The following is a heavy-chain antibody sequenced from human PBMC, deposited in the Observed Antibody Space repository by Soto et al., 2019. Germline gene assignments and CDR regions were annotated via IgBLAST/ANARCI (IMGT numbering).Heavy chain of an antibody. CDR1: GYTFTSYA. CDR2: INAGNGNT. J-gene: IGHJ4*02. D-gene: IGHD3-22*01. V-gene: IGHV1-3*01. CDR3: ARDYDSSGYPVFMGY. Sequence: ASVKVSCKASGYTFTSYAMHWVRQAPGQGLEWMGWINAGNGNTKYSQKFQGRVTITRDTSASTAYMELSSLRSEDTAVYYCARDYDSSGYPVFMGYWGQGTLVTVSS.